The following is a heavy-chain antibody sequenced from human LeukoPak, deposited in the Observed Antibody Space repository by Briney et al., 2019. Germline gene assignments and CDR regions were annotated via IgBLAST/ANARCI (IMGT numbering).Heavy chain of an antibody. CDR1: GFTFKNYA. V-gene: IGHV3-23*01. J-gene: IGHJ4*02. CDR3: AKGSRSSRPYYFDF. Sequence: GGSLRLSCAASGFTFKNYAMSWVRQAPGKGLEWVSAITDSGGGTYHADSVKGQFTISRDNSMNTLYLQMNSLRAEDMAVYYCAKGSRSSRPYYFDFWGRGTLVTVSS. CDR2: ITDSGGGT. D-gene: IGHD3-10*01.